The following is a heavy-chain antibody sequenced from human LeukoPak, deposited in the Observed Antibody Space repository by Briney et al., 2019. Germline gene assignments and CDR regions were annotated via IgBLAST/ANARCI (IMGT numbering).Heavy chain of an antibody. CDR2: VRYDGSNE. CDR3: AREGGRITLVWGVKASYYYDMDV. Sequence: PGRSLRLSCAASGFTFSSYGMHWVRQAPGKGLEWVAVVRYDGSNEYYADSVKGRFTISRDNSKNTLYLQMNSLRAEDTAVYYCAREGGRITLVWGVKASYYYDMDVWGQGTTVTVSS. D-gene: IGHD3-10*01. V-gene: IGHV3-33*01. J-gene: IGHJ6*02. CDR1: GFTFSSYG.